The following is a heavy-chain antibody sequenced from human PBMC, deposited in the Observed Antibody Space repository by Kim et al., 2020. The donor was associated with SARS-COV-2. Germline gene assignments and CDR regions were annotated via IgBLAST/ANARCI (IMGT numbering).Heavy chain of an antibody. D-gene: IGHD4-17*01. CDR1: GFTFSSYA. J-gene: IGHJ6*02. Sequence: GGSLRLSCAASGFTFSSYAMHWVRQAPGKGLEWVAVISYDGSNKYYVDSVKGRFTISRDNSKNTLYLQMNSLRAEDTAVYYCARVYHYGDPYYYGMDVWGQGTTVTVSS. CDR3: ARVYHYGDPYYYGMDV. V-gene: IGHV3-30*04. CDR2: ISYDGSNK.